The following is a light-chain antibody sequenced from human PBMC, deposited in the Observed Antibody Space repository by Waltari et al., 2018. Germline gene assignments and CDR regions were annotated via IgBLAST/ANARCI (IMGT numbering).Light chain of an antibody. V-gene: IGLV2-14*01. CDR3: NSYAGSSSWV. CDR1: SSDVGFYNY. J-gene: IGLJ3*02. Sequence: QSALTQPASVSGSPGQSITISCTGTSSDVGFYNYVSWYQQHPGKAPKLMIYDVSGLPLGVSNRFSGSKSCNTASLTISGLQAEDEADYYCNSYAGSSSWVFGGGTKLTVL. CDR2: DVS.